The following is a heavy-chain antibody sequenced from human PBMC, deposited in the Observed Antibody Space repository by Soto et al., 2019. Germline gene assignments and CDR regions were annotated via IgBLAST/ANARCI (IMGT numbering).Heavy chain of an antibody. V-gene: IGHV4-39*01. CDR2: IYYSGST. Sequence: PSETLSLTCTVSGGSISSSSYYWGWIRHPPGKGLEWIGSIYYSGSTYYNPSLKSRVTISVDTSKNQFSLKLSSVTAADTAVYYCVRHANGGYDFDYWGQGTLVTVSS. D-gene: IGHD5-12*01. CDR3: VRHANGGYDFDY. J-gene: IGHJ4*02. CDR1: GGSISSSSYY.